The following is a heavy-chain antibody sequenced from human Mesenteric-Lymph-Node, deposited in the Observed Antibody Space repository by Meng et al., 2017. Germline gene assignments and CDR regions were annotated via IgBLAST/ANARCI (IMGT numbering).Heavy chain of an antibody. Sequence: GGSLRLSCAASGFTFSSYAMSWVRQAPGKGLEWVSAISGSGGSTYYADSVKGRFTISRDNSKNTLYLQMNSLRAEDTAVYYCAKDRMITFGGVIVPDAFDIWGQGTMVTVSS. J-gene: IGHJ3*02. V-gene: IGHV3-23*01. CDR2: ISGSGGST. D-gene: IGHD3-16*02. CDR3: AKDRMITFGGVIVPDAFDI. CDR1: GFTFSSYA.